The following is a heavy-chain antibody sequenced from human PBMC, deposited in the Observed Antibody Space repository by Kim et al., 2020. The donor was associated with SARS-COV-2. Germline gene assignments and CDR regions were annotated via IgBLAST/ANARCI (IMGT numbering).Heavy chain of an antibody. J-gene: IGHJ6*03. CDR1: GFTVSSNY. V-gene: IGHV3-53*01. Sequence: GGSLRLSCAASGFTVSSNYMSWVRQAPGKGLEWVSVIYTGGNTYYADSVKGRFTISRDNSKNTLYLQMNSLRAEDTAVYYCARVRVGSSGSYIRGLYSYYYMDVWGKGTTVTVSS. CDR3: ARVRVGSSGSYIRGLYSYYYMDV. D-gene: IGHD3-10*01. CDR2: IYTGGNT.